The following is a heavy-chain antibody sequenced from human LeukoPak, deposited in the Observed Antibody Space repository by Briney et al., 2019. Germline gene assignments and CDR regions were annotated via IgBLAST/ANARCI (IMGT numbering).Heavy chain of an antibody. CDR1: GFSFRSYG. J-gene: IGHJ4*02. Sequence: PGGSLRLSCAASGFSFRSYGMHWVRQAPGKGLEWVAVIWYDGTNKYYADSVKGRFTISRDNSKKMLYLQMNSLRAEDTAVYYCATLRSDSSGWYYFDYWGQGTLVTVSS. CDR2: IWYDGTNK. V-gene: IGHV3-33*01. D-gene: IGHD6-19*01. CDR3: ATLRSDSSGWYYFDY.